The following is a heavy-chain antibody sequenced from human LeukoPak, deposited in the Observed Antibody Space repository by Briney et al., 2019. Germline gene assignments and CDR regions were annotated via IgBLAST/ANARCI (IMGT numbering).Heavy chain of an antibody. CDR2: INPNSGGT. Sequence: ASVKVSCKASGYTFTGYYMHWVRQAPGQGLEWMGWINPNSGGTNYAQKFQGRVTMTRDTSISTAYMELSRLRSDDTAVYYCARGRRRGTMIEEASVWGQGTLVTVSS. CDR3: ARGRRRGTMIEEASV. D-gene: IGHD3-22*01. CDR1: GYTFTGYY. V-gene: IGHV1-2*02. J-gene: IGHJ4*02.